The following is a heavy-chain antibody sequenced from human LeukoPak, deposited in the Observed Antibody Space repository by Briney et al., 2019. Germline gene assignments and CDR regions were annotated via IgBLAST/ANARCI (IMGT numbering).Heavy chain of an antibody. V-gene: IGHV1-2*06. Sequence: ASVKVSCKASGYTFTGYYMHWVRQAPGQGLEWMGRINPNSGGTNYAQKFQGRVTMTRDTPISTAYMELSRLRSDDTAVYYCARPPKGLLWFGELITPDTDNWFDPWGQGTLVTVSS. CDR1: GYTFTGYY. CDR3: ARPPKGLLWFGELITPDTDNWFDP. J-gene: IGHJ5*02. CDR2: INPNSGGT. D-gene: IGHD3-10*01.